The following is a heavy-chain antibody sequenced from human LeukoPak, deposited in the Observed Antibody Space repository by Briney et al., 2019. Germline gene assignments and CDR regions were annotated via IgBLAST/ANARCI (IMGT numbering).Heavy chain of an antibody. Sequence: GASLRLSCAASGFTFSSYAMSWVRQAPGKGLEWVSAISGSGGSTYYADSVKGRFTISRDNPKNTLYLQMNSLRAEDTAVYYCVKDLSEEGIDSGWPYYYYGMDVWGQGTTVTVSS. CDR3: VKDLSEEGIDSGWPYYYYGMDV. D-gene: IGHD6-19*01. CDR2: ISGSGGST. CDR1: GFTFSSYA. J-gene: IGHJ6*02. V-gene: IGHV3-23*01.